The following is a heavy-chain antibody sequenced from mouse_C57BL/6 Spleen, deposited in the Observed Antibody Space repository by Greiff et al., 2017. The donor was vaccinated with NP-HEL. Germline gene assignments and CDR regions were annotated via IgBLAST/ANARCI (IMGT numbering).Heavy chain of an antibody. Sequence: EVQLVESGGGLVKPGGSLKPSCAASGFTFSDYGMHWVRQAPEKGLEWVAYISSGSSTIYYADTVKGRFTISRDNATNTLFLQMTSLKSEDTAMYYCARDYYGSSYFDYWGQGTTLTVSS. J-gene: IGHJ2*01. V-gene: IGHV5-17*01. D-gene: IGHD1-1*01. CDR2: ISSGSSTI. CDR1: GFTFSDYG. CDR3: ARDYYGSSYFDY.